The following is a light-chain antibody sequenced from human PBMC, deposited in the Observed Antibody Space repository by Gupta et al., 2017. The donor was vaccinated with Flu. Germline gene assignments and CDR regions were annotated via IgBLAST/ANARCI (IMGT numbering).Light chain of an antibody. CDR2: DVY. Sequence: QSALTQPRSVSGSPGQSVAISCTGTSSDVGAYNYVSWYQQHPGKAPTLIIYDVYKRPSGVPDRFTGSKSGNTASLTISGLHPEDEADYYCCSFGAASFFGGGTKLTVL. CDR1: SSDVGAYNY. V-gene: IGLV2-11*01. J-gene: IGLJ2*01. CDR3: CSFGAASF.